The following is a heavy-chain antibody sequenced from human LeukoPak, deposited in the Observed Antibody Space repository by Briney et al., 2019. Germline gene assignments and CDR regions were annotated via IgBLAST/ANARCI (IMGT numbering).Heavy chain of an antibody. Sequence: GGSLRLSCAASGFTFDGYAMHWVRQAPGKGLEWVSLISGDGGSTYYADSVKGRFTISRDNSKNSLYLQMNSLRTKDTALYYCTNLDYWGQGTLVTVSS. CDR3: TNLDY. CDR1: GFTFDGYA. CDR2: ISGDGGST. J-gene: IGHJ4*02. V-gene: IGHV3-43*02.